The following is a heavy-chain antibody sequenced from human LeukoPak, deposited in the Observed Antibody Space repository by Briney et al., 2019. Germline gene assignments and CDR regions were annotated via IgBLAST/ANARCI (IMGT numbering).Heavy chain of an antibody. CDR2: IYTSGST. CDR3: ARDMDFYMDV. D-gene: IGHD3/OR15-3a*01. V-gene: IGHV4-61*02. J-gene: IGHJ6*03. Sequence: PSETLSLTCTVSGGSISSGHYFWTWIRQPAGKGLEWIGRIYTSGSTNYNPSLKSRVTISLDTSKNQFSLNLNSVTAADTAMYYCARDMDFYMDVWGKGSTVTVSS. CDR1: GGSISSGHYF.